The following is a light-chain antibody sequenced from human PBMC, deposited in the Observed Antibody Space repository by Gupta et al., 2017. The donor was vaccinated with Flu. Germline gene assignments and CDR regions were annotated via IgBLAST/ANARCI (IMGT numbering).Light chain of an antibody. Sequence: DIVMTQSPDSLAVSLGERATINCKSSQSILYSSNNKIYLAWYQQKPGQPPKLLINWASTRESGVPDRFVGSGSGIDFTLTISSLQAEDVAVYYCQQVDNTPCNFGQGTKFEIK. CDR3: QQVDNTPCN. V-gene: IGKV4-1*01. J-gene: IGKJ2*02. CDR1: QSILYSSNNKIY. CDR2: WAS.